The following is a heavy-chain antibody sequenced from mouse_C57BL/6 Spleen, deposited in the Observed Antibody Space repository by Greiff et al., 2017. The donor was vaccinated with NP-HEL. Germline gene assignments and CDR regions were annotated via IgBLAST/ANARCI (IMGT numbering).Heavy chain of an antibody. J-gene: IGHJ3*01. V-gene: IGHV1-39*01. CDR1: GYSFTDYN. Sequence: VQLQQSGPELVKPGASVKISCKASGYSFTDYNMNWVKQSNGKSLEWIGVINPNYGTTSYNQKFKGKATLTVDQSSSTAYMQLNSLTSEDSAVYYCATQFITTVVAKPWFAYWGQGTLVTVSA. D-gene: IGHD1-1*01. CDR3: ATQFITTVVAKPWFAY. CDR2: INPNYGTT.